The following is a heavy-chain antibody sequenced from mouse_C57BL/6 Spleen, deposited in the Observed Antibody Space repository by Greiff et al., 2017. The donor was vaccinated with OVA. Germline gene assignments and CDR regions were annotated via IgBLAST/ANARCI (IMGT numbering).Heavy chain of an antibody. Sequence: QVQLKQSGAELARPGASVKLSCKASGYTFTSYGISWVKQRTGQGLEWIGEIYPRSGNTYYNEKFKGKATLTADKSSSTAYMELRSLTSEDSAVYFCAYCVSSSFAYWGQGTLVTVSA. J-gene: IGHJ3*01. V-gene: IGHV1-81*01. D-gene: IGHD1-1*01. CDR2: IYPRSGNT. CDR1: GYTFTSYG. CDR3: AYCVSSSFAY.